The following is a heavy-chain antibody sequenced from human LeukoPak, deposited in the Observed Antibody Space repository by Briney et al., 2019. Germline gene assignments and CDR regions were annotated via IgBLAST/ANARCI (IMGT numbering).Heavy chain of an antibody. Sequence: ASVKVSCKASGYTFTSYGISWVRQAPGQGLEWMGWISAYNGNTNYAQKLQGRVTITTDTSTSTAYMELRSLRSDDTAVYYCARDRPGGIGVVIPFDPWGQGTLVTVSS. CDR2: ISAYNGNT. D-gene: IGHD3-3*01. V-gene: IGHV1-18*01. CDR1: GYTFTSYG. CDR3: ARDRPGGIGVVIPFDP. J-gene: IGHJ5*02.